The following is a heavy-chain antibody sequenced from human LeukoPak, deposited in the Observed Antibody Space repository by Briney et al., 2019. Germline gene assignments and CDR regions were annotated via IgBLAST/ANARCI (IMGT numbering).Heavy chain of an antibody. CDR3: AREVMNYDRSYYYYYGMDV. D-gene: IGHD3-10*02. CDR2: IYSGGST. CDR1: GFTVSSNY. Sequence: GGSLRLSCAASGFTVSSNYMSWVRQAPGKGLEWVSVIYSGGSTYYADSVKGRFTISGDNSKNTLYLQMNSLRAEDTAVYYCAREVMNYDRSYYYYYGMDVWGQGTTVTVSS. V-gene: IGHV3-53*01. J-gene: IGHJ6*02.